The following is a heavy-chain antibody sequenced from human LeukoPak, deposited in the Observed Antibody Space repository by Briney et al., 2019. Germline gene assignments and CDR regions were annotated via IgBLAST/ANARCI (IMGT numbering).Heavy chain of an antibody. CDR2: ISGYNGKT. CDR1: GYTFTSYG. J-gene: IGHJ4*02. CDR3: ARASLEAAGDYFDY. D-gene: IGHD6-13*01. Sequence: ASVKVSCKAPGYTFTSYGISWVRQAPGQGLEWMGWISGYNGKTNYAQKLQGRVTMTTDTSTSTAYMELRSLRSDDTAVYYCARASLEAAGDYFDYWGQGTLVTVSS. V-gene: IGHV1-18*01.